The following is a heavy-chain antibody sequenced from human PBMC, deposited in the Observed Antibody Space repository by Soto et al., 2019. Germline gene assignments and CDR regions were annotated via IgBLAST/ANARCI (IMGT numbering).Heavy chain of an antibody. D-gene: IGHD3-22*01. V-gene: IGHV4-39*01. J-gene: IGHJ4*02. CDR2: IYYSGST. CDR1: GGSISSSSYY. CDR3: ARLGYDRRGVY. Sequence: ETLSLTCTVSGGSISSSSYYWGWIRQPPGKGLEWIGSIYYSGSTYYNPSLKSRVTISVDTSKNQFSLKLSSVTAADTAVYYCARLGYDRRGVYWGQGTLVTVSS.